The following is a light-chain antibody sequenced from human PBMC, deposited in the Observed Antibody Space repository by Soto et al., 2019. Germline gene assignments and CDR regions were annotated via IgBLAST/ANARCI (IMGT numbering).Light chain of an antibody. J-gene: IGLJ1*01. V-gene: IGLV2-23*01. CDR3: WSYAVGRTYV. CDR1: SSDVGGYNY. Sequence: QSVLTQPASVSGSPGQSITISCTGTSSDVGGYNYVSWYQQHPGKAPKLMIYEDSKWPSGVSNRFSGSKSGNTAYLTISGLQAEDEADYYCWSYAVGRTYVFGTGTKVTVL. CDR2: EDS.